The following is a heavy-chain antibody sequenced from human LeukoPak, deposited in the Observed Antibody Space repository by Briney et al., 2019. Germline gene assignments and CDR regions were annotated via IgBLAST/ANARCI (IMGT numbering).Heavy chain of an antibody. CDR1: GGSLSSYY. CDR2: MFVTGST. J-gene: IGHJ4*02. V-gene: IGHV4-4*07. CDR3: ARDGYTSAWADLEFFDY. Sequence: PSDTLSLTCTVSGGSLSSYYWRWIRRPAGKGLEWLGRMFVTGSTNYNPSLRGRVTMSIDKTKNQFSLELTSVTAADTAVYYCARDGYTSAWADLEFFDYWGQGTLVTVSS. D-gene: IGHD2-2*02.